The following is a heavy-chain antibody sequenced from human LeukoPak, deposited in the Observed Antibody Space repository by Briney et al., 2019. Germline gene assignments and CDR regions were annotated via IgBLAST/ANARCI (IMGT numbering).Heavy chain of an antibody. D-gene: IGHD1-26*01. J-gene: IGHJ4*02. CDR3: AKDPWAEVGATDYFDY. Sequence: GGSLRLSCVGSGFTFSSHAMSWVRQAPEKGLEWVSGIYESGQTTHYADSVKGRFTISRDNSKNTLYLQMNSLRAEDTAVYYCAKDPWAEVGATDYFDYWGQGTLVTVSS. CDR1: GFTFSSHA. CDR2: IYESGQTT. V-gene: IGHV3-23*01.